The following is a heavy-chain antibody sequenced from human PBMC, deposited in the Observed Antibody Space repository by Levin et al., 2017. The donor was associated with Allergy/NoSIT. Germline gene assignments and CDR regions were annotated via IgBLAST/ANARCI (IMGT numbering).Heavy chain of an antibody. CDR3: AKDYSSSWYYFDY. CDR1: GFTFDDYA. D-gene: IGHD6-13*01. Sequence: GGSLRLSCAASGFTFDDYAMHWVRQAPGKGLEWVSGISWNSGSIGYADSVKGRFTISRDNAKNSLYLQMNSLRAEDTALYYCAKDYSSSWYYFDYWGQGTLVTVSS. V-gene: IGHV3-9*01. J-gene: IGHJ4*02. CDR2: ISWNSGSI.